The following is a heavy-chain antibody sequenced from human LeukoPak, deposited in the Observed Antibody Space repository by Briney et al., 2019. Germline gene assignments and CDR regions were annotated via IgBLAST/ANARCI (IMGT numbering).Heavy chain of an antibody. CDR1: GFTFSSYA. J-gene: IGHJ4*02. CDR3: AREGTLGVYFDY. Sequence: GGSLRLSCAASGFTFSSYAMHWVRQAPGKGLEWVAVISYDGSNKYYADSVKGRFTISRDNSKNTLYLQMNSLRAEDTAAYYCAREGTLGVYFDYWGQGTLVTVSS. CDR2: ISYDGSNK. V-gene: IGHV3-30-3*01.